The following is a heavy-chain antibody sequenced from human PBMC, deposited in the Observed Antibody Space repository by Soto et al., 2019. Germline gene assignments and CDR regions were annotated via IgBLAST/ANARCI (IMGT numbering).Heavy chain of an antibody. CDR3: ARVPISLNDFWIPDYYYYYGMDV. D-gene: IGHD3-3*01. Sequence: ASVKVSCKASGYTFTSYYMHWVRQAPGQGLEWMGIINPSGGSTSYAQKFQGRVTMTRDTSTSTVYMELSSLRSEDTAVYYCARVPISLNDFWIPDYYYYYGMDVWGQGTTVTVSS. J-gene: IGHJ6*02. V-gene: IGHV1-46*01. CDR1: GYTFTSYY. CDR2: INPSGGST.